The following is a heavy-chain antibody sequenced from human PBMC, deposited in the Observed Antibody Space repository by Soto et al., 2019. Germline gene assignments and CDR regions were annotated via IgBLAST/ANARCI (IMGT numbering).Heavy chain of an antibody. CDR1: GFTFKSRW. D-gene: IGHD4-4*01. J-gene: IGHJ6*02. Sequence: PGGSLRLSFVASGFTFKSRWMHCVRQAPGKGLVWVSRIKTDGTGKTYADSVKGRFTISRENSKNTLYLKMDSLRAEETAVYYFARDSAYSNPXWGQGTTVTVS. V-gene: IGHV3-74*01. CDR3: ARDSAYSNPX. CDR2: IKTDGTGK.